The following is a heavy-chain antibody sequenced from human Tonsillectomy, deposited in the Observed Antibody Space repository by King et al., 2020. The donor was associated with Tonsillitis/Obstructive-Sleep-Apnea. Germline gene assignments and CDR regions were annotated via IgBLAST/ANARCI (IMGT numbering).Heavy chain of an antibody. J-gene: IGHJ6*03. V-gene: IGHV4-34*01. D-gene: IGHD6-13*01. CDR1: GESFNDYY. CDR3: AHGLPYSSTWYGLRTDYDYSMDV. CDR2: IDHSGTT. Sequence: VQLQQWGAGLLKPSETLSLTCAVYGESFNDYYWTWVRQPPGKGLQWIGEIDHSGTTNYNPSLKSRVTISADMSKTQFSLKLSSVTAADTAVYYRAHGLPYSSTWYGLRTDYDYSMDVWGKGTTVTVSS.